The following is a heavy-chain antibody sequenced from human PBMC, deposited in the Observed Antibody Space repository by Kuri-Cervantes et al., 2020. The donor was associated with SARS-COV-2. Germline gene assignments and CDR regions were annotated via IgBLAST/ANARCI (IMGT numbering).Heavy chain of an antibody. J-gene: IGHJ5*02. CDR3: AVPVVPAAIFENWFDP. CDR2: TSHDGSTK. CDR1: GFIFSYYP. Sequence: GESLKISCETAGFIFSYYPMHWVRQAPGKGLGWVALTSHDGSTKYYADSVQGRFIISRDNSKNTLFLQMNSLRVEDTAVYYCAVPVVPAAIFENWFDPWGQGTLVTVSS. D-gene: IGHD2-2*01. V-gene: IGHV3-30*04.